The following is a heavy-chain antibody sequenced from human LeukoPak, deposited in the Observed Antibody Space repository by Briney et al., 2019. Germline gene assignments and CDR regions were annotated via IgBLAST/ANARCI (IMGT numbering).Heavy chain of an antibody. CDR3: AREYLPTIPAAARKPLSDCFDY. CDR2: IYSGGST. Sequence: GGSLRLSCAASGFTVSSNYMSWLRQAPGKGLEWVSVIYSGGSTYYADSVKGRFTISRDNSKNKLYLQMNSLRAEETGVYYCAREYLPTIPAAARKPLSDCFDYWGQGSLVTASS. V-gene: IGHV3-66*01. D-gene: IGHD6-13*01. J-gene: IGHJ4*02. CDR1: GFTVSSNY.